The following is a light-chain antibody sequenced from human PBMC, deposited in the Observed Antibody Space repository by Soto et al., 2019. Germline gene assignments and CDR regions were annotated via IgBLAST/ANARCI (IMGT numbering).Light chain of an antibody. CDR1: LSIRSY. Sequence: DIQMTQSPSSLSASVGDRVTITCRASLSIRSYLNWFQQKPGKAPKLLIYGASSLQSGVPPRFSGSGSGTDFTLTISSLQPEDFATYYCQQTYSTPWTFGQGTKVEIK. V-gene: IGKV1-39*01. CDR3: QQTYSTPWT. CDR2: GAS. J-gene: IGKJ1*01.